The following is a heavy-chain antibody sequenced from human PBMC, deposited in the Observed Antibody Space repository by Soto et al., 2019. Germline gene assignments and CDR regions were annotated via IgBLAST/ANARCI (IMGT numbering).Heavy chain of an antibody. CDR3: ARGGGHSGLYWFDV. Sequence: SETLSLTCTFSGISIIGYYWTWIRQSPERGLEWIGYIHCSGSANYNPSLNSRLIMSVDRSTSQFSMKLSSMTAADTAGDYCARGGGHSGLYWFDVWGQGTLVTVSS. J-gene: IGHJ5*02. CDR1: GISIIGYY. V-gene: IGHV4-59*12. CDR2: IHCSGSA. D-gene: IGHD2-15*01.